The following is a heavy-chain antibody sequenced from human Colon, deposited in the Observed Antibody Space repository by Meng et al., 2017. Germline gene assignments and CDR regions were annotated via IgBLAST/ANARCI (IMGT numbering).Heavy chain of an antibody. V-gene: IGHV1-58*01. J-gene: IGHJ4*02. CDR3: AAAASVVTEYYFDY. Sequence: SVKVSCKASGFTFTSSAVQWVRQARGQRLEWIGWIVVGSGNTNYAQKFQERVTITGDMSTSTAYMELSSLRSEDTAVYYCAAAASVVTEYYFDYWGQGTLVTVSS. CDR2: IVVGSGNT. CDR1: GFTFTSSA. D-gene: IGHD3-22*01.